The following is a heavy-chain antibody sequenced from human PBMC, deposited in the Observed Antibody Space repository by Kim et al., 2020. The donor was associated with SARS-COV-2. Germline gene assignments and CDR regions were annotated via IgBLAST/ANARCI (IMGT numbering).Heavy chain of an antibody. CDR2: INHSGST. Sequence: SETLSLTCAVYGGSFSGYYWSWIRQPPGKGLEWIGEINHSGSTNYNPSLKSRVTISVDTSKNQFSLKLSSVTAADTAVYYCAMGWLKYYYDSSGSWFDPWGQGTLVTVSS. CDR3: AMGWLKYYYDSSGSWFDP. D-gene: IGHD3-22*01. CDR1: GGSFSGYY. V-gene: IGHV4-34*01. J-gene: IGHJ5*02.